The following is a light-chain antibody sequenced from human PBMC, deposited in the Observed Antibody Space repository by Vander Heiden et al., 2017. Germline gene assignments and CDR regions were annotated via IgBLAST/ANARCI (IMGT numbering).Light chain of an antibody. CDR1: QDISNY. CDR3: QQYDNLLIFT. CDR2: DAS. J-gene: IGKJ3*01. V-gene: IGKV1-33*01. Sequence: DIQMTQSPSSLSASVGDRVTITCQASQDISNYLNWYQQKPGKAPKLLIYDASNLETGVPSRFSGSGSGTDFTFTISSLQPEDIATYYCQQYDNLLIFTFGPGTKVDIQ.